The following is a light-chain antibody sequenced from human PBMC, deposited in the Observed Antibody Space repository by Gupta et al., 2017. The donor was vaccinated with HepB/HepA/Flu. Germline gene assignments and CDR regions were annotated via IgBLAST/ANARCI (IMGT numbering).Light chain of an antibody. CDR2: WAS. Sequence: DIAMTQSRDSLTVSLGERATINCTSTQSVLYTSSNKNYLAWYQQKPRQPPKLLIYWASTRESGVPDRFSGSGSGTDFTLTISRLQAEDVAVYYCQQDDSTPCSFGQGTKLEIK. J-gene: IGKJ2*04. V-gene: IGKV4-1*01. CDR1: QSVLYTSSNKNY. CDR3: QQDDSTPCS.